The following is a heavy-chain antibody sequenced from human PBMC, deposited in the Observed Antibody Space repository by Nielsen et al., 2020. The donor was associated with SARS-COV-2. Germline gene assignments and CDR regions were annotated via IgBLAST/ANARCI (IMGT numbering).Heavy chain of an antibody. Sequence: VRQAPGKGLEWVAVISYDGSNKYYADSVKGRFTISRDNSKNTLYLQMNSLRAEDTAVYYCAKGFDFWSGYYFDYWGQGTLVTVSP. J-gene: IGHJ4*02. CDR3: AKGFDFWSGYYFDY. D-gene: IGHD3-3*01. CDR2: ISYDGSNK. V-gene: IGHV3-30*04.